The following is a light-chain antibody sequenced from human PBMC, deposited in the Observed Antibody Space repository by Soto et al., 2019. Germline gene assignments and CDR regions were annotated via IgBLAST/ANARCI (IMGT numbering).Light chain of an antibody. Sequence: DIVLTQSPATLSLSPGERATFSCRASQGVSTYLDWYQHKPGQPPRLLIYDTSNRATGIPARFSGSRSRTDFTLTISSLEPEDFAVYYCQQRSTFTLTFGQGTKVDIK. CDR1: QGVSTY. CDR3: QQRSTFTLT. J-gene: IGKJ1*01. CDR2: DTS. V-gene: IGKV3D-11*01.